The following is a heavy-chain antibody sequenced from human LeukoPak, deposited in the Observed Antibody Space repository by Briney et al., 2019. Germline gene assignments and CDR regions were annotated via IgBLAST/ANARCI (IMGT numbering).Heavy chain of an antibody. D-gene: IGHD2-21*01. J-gene: IGHJ6*03. Sequence: NSGGSLRLSCAASGFTFSPYSMCWVRQAPGKGLEWVSCISSSNSYIYYADPVKGRFTISRDNAKKLVYLQMNSLRAEDSAVYYCARDLWHIARYGHYMDVWGKGTTVTISS. CDR3: ARDLWHIARYGHYMDV. CDR1: GFTFSPYS. V-gene: IGHV3-21*01. CDR2: ISSSNSYI.